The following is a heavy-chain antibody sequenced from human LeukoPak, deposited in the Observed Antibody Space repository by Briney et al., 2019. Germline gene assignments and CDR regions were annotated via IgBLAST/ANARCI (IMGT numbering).Heavy chain of an antibody. Sequence: GGSLRLSCAASGFTFSNYWMIWVRQAPGKGLEWVGNIKQDGSEKRYADSVRGRFSISRDNAQTSLYLQMNSLRAEDTAVYYCARASDPWLQLTWGQGTMVTVSS. CDR3: ARASDPWLQLT. CDR2: IKQDGSEK. CDR1: GFTFSNYW. J-gene: IGHJ5*02. D-gene: IGHD5-24*01. V-gene: IGHV3-7*05.